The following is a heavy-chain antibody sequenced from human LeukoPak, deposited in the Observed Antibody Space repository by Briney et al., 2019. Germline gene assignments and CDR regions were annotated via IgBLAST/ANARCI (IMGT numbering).Heavy chain of an antibody. Sequence: PGGSLRLSCAASGFTFSSYGMHWVRQAPGKGLEWVAVISYDGSNKYYADSVKGRFTISRDNSKNTLYLQMNSLRAEDTAVYYCAKDGGAYCSGGSCYHDYWGQGTLVTVSS. D-gene: IGHD2-15*01. V-gene: IGHV3-30*18. CDR2: ISYDGSNK. CDR1: GFTFSSYG. J-gene: IGHJ4*02. CDR3: AKDGGAYCSGGSCYHDY.